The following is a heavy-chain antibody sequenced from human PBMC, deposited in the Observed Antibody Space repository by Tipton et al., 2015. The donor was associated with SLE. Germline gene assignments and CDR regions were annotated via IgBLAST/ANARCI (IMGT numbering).Heavy chain of an antibody. D-gene: IGHD3-10*01. V-gene: IGHV4-39*02. CDR1: GGSISSSSYY. J-gene: IGHJ6*02. CDR2: IYYSGST. Sequence: TLSLTCTVSGGSISSSSYYWGWIRQPPGKGLEWIGSIYYSGSTYYNPSLKSRVPISVDTSKNQFSLKLSSVTAADTAVYYCARDRYYGSGSGGYYYGMDVWGQGTTVTVSS. CDR3: ARDRYYGSGSGGYYYGMDV.